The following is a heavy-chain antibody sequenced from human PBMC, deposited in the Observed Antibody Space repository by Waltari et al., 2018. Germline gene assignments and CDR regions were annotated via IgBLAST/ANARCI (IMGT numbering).Heavy chain of an antibody. D-gene: IGHD3-16*01. CDR3: ATLGAYLGAFEV. Sequence: EVQLVETGGALIHPGGSLRLSCAASDFIERNNYMAWVRQAPGKGLEWVSVIYAGGGSDSADSVRGRFTISRDNSKNTLYLEMNALRPDDTAVYYCATLGAYLGAFEVWGRGTMVTVSS. CDR1: DFIERNNY. J-gene: IGHJ3*01. CDR2: IYAGGGS. V-gene: IGHV3-53*02.